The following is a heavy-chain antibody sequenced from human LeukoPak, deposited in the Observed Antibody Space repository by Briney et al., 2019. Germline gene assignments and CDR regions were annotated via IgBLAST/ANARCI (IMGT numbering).Heavy chain of an antibody. CDR3: ARDSSYYGSGSYQDGGFDY. CDR2: IIPIFGTA. CDR1: GGTFSSYA. J-gene: IGHJ4*02. D-gene: IGHD3-10*01. Sequence: ASVKVSCKASGGTFSSYAISWVRQAPGQELEWMGGIIPIFGTANYAQKFQGRVTITADESTSTAYMELSSLRSEDTAVYYCARDSSYYGSGSYQDGGFDYWGQGTLVTVSS. V-gene: IGHV1-69*13.